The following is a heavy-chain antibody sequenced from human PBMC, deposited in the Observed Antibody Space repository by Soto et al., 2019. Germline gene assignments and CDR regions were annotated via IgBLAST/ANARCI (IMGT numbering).Heavy chain of an antibody. CDR2: IYYRGST. CDR3: ARDGREASGMDV. V-gene: IGHV4-59*11. J-gene: IGHJ6*02. CDR1: GGSISSHY. D-gene: IGHD1-26*01. Sequence: SETLSLTCTVSGGSISSHYGIWVRQAPGKGLEWIGHIYYRGSTTYNPSLRSRSTISVDTSNNQFSLKLNSVTTADTAVYYCARDGREASGMDVWGQGTKVTVSS.